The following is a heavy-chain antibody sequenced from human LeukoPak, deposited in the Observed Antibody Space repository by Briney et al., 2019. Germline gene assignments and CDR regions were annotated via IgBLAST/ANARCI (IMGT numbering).Heavy chain of an antibody. V-gene: IGHV1-46*01. CDR3: ARGGSSWYRGPFQH. J-gene: IGHJ1*01. CDR1: GYTFTSYH. D-gene: IGHD6-13*01. Sequence: ASVKVSCKASGYTFTSYHMHWVRQAPGQGLEWMGIINPSGGSTSYAQIFQGRVTMTRDTSTSTVYMGLSSLRSEDTAVYDCARGGSSWYRGPFQHWGQGTLVTVSS. CDR2: INPSGGST.